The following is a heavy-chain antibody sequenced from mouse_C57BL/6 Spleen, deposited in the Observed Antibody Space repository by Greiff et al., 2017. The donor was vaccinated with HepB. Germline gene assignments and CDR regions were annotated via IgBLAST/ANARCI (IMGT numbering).Heavy chain of an antibody. D-gene: IGHD2-4*01. CDR2: ISSGGDYI. J-gene: IGHJ3*01. CDR3: TREGDYDYAFAY. CDR1: GFTFSSYA. V-gene: IGHV5-9-1*02. Sequence: EVKLVESGEGLVKPGGSLKLSCAASGFTFSSYAMSWVRQTPEKRLEWVAYISSGGDYIYYADTVKGRFTISRDNARNTLYLQMSSLKSEETAMYYCTREGDYDYAFAYWGQGTLVTVSA.